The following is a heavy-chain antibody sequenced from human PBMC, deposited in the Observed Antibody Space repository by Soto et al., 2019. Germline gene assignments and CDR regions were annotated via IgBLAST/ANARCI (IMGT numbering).Heavy chain of an antibody. V-gene: IGHV3-23*01. CDR2: INASGGGK. Sequence: EVQLLESGGGLVQPGGSLRLSCAASGFTFNNFAMSWVRQAPGKGLEWVATINASGGGKYYADSVRGRFTISRDTSKTTLFLQMNSLSAEDTAVFYCARDAPTGSWFDPWGQGTLVTVSS. D-gene: IGHD1-1*01. CDR3: ARDAPTGSWFDP. J-gene: IGHJ5*02. CDR1: GFTFNNFA.